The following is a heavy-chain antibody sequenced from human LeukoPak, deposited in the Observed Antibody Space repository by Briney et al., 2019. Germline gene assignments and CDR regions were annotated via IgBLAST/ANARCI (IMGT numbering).Heavy chain of an antibody. D-gene: IGHD3-10*01. CDR2: IYYSGST. CDR1: GGSISSSSYY. J-gene: IGHJ5*02. Sequence: SETLSLTCTVSGGSISSSSYYWGWIRQPPGKGLEWIGSIYYSGSTYYNPSLKSRVTISVDTSKNQFSLKLSSVTAADTAVYYCARRSYGVPFDPWGQGILVTVSS. V-gene: IGHV4-39*01. CDR3: ARRSYGVPFDP.